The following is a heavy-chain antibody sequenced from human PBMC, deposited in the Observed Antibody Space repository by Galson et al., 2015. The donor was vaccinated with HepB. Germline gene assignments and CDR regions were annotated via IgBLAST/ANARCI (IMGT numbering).Heavy chain of an antibody. J-gene: IGHJ4*02. Sequence: SLRLSCAASGFTFSSYSMNWVRQAPGKGLEWVGRIKSKTDGGTTDYAAPVKGRFTISRDDSKNTLYLQMNSPKTEDTAVYYCTTDPQDDYYYDSSGYYYLLDYWGQGTLVTVSS. D-gene: IGHD3-22*01. V-gene: IGHV3-15*01. CDR1: GFTFSSYS. CDR2: IKSKTDGGTT. CDR3: TTDPQDDYYYDSSGYYYLLDY.